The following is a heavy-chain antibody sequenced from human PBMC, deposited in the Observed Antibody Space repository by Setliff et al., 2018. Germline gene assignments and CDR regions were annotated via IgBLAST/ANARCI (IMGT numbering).Heavy chain of an antibody. V-gene: IGHV1-46*04. D-gene: IGHD6-6*01. CDR1: GYSFTTHY. Sequence: ASVKVSCKTFGYSFTTHYIHWVRQAPGQGREWMGIINPSGGNTKSVENLQGRLTMSVDTSRNQFSLNLGSVTAADTGVYYCARGRIAERPEAIDYWGQGTPVTVSS. J-gene: IGHJ4*02. CDR2: INPSGGNT. CDR3: ARGRIAERPEAIDY.